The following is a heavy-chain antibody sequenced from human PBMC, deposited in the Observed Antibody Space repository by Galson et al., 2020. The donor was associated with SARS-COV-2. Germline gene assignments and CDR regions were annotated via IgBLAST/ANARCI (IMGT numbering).Heavy chain of an antibody. CDR3: ARGRQGVVPSPVLGLGPFYSYYYMDV. J-gene: IGHJ6*03. V-gene: IGHV4-34*01. D-gene: IGHD3-16*01. Sequence: TLSLTCAVYGGSFSGYSWTWIRQAPGTGLEWIGEIKSGGDTKYSPSLSGRVTLSVDTSRNQFSLKLTSVSAADTALYFCARGRQGVVPSPVLGLGPFYSYYYMDVWGKGTTVIVSS. CDR2: IKSGGDT. CDR1: GGSFSGYS.